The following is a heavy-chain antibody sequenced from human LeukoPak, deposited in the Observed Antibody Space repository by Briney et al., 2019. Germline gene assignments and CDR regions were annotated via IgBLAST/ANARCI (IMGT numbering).Heavy chain of an antibody. CDR1: GFTVSSNY. J-gene: IGHJ4*02. V-gene: IGHV3-23*01. Sequence: GGSLRLSCAASGFTVSSNYMSWVRQAPGKGLEWVSAISGSGGSTYYADSVKGRFTISRDNSKNTLYLQMNSLRAEDTAVYYCAKPYFGGFGDPFDYWGQGTLVTVSS. CDR3: AKPYFGGFGDPFDY. CDR2: ISGSGGST. D-gene: IGHD3-10*01.